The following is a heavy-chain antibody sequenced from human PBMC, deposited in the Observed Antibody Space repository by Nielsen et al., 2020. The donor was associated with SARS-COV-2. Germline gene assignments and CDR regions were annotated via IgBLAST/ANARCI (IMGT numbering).Heavy chain of an antibody. CDR3: AANWGSRNYYYYGMDV. J-gene: IGHJ6*02. CDR2: ISWNSGSI. V-gene: IGHV3-9*01. Sequence: SLKISCAASGFTFDDYAMHWVRQAPGKGLEWVSGISWNSGSIGYADSVKGRFTISRDNAKNSLYLQMNSLRAEDTALYYCAANWGSRNYYYYGMDVWGQGTTVTVSS. D-gene: IGHD7-27*01. CDR1: GFTFDDYA.